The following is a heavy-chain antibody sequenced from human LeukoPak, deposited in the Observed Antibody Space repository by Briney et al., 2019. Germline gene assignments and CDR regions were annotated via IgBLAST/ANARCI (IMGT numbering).Heavy chain of an antibody. D-gene: IGHD5-12*01. J-gene: IGHJ4*02. CDR3: ARGIRRGYSGYDYLDY. CDR1: GFTFSSYD. CDR2: IRYDGSNK. V-gene: IGHV3-30*02. Sequence: GGSLGLSCAASGFTFSSYDMHWVRQAPGKGLEWVAFIRYDGSNKYYADSVKGRFTISRDNSKNTLYLQMNSLRGEDTAVYYCARGIRRGYSGYDYLDYWGQGTLVTVSS.